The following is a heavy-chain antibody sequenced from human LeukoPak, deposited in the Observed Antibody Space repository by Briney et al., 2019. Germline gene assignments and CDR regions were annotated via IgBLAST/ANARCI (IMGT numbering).Heavy chain of an antibody. CDR2: ISSSSSYI. J-gene: IGHJ4*02. D-gene: IGHD5-18*01. Sequence: PGGSLRLSCAASGFTFISYSMNWVRQAPGKGLEWVSSISSSSSYIYYADSVKGRFTISRDNAKNSLYLQMNSLRAEDTAVYYCAREVGIQLWTTHWGQGTLATVSS. CDR1: GFTFISYS. V-gene: IGHV3-21*01. CDR3: AREVGIQLWTTH.